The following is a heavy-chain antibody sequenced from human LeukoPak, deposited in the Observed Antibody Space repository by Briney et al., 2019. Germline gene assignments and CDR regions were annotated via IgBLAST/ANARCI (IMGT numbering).Heavy chain of an antibody. CDR2: INPNSGGT. V-gene: IGHV1/OR15-1*04. CDR3: AGGGGQEEGIASAMGGFDY. D-gene: IGHD6-25*01. CDR1: GYTFTDYY. Sequence: ASVTVSCKASGYTFTDYYMHWVRQAPGQELGWMGRINPNSGGTNHAQKFQGRVTMTRDTSISTAYMELSSLRSEETAVYYCAGGGGQEEGIASAMGGFDYWGQGTLVTVSS. J-gene: IGHJ4*02.